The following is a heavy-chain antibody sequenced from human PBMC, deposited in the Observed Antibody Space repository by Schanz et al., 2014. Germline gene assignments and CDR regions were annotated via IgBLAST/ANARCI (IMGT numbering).Heavy chain of an antibody. D-gene: IGHD2-15*01. CDR1: GFTFSSYA. V-gene: IGHV3-30*03. Sequence: QVQMVESGGGVVQPGGSLRLSCAASGFTFSSYAMHWVRQAPGKGLEWVAAMSYDGSIKYYGDSVKGRFTMSRDNSKNTLYLQMNTLRAEDTAVYYCARDRGYCSGGSCLTFDYWGQGTLVTVSS. CDR2: MSYDGSIK. J-gene: IGHJ4*02. CDR3: ARDRGYCSGGSCLTFDY.